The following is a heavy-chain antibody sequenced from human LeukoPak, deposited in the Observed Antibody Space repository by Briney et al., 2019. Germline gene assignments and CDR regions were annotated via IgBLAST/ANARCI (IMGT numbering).Heavy chain of an antibody. CDR1: GGSISSDY. Sequence: SSETLSLTCTVSGGSISSDYWSWIRQPPGKGLEWIGYIYYSGSTNYNPSLKSRVTISVDTSKNQFSLKLSSVTAADTAVYYCARYLRGDGGSRDYFDYWGQGTLVTVSS. CDR2: IYYSGST. CDR3: ARYLRGDGGSRDYFDY. J-gene: IGHJ4*02. V-gene: IGHV4-59*08. D-gene: IGHD2-15*01.